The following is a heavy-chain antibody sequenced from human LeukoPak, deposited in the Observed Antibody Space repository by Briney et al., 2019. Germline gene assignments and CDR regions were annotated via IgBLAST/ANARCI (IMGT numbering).Heavy chain of an antibody. D-gene: IGHD3-10*01. J-gene: IGHJ4*02. Sequence: GGSLRLSCAASGFTFSSYAVHWVRQAPGKGLECVAVISYDGSNKYYADSVRGRFTISRDNSKNTLNLEMNSLRAEDTAVYYCARDFGKTPTGPYFWGQGTLVTVSS. CDR1: GFTFSSYA. CDR2: ISYDGSNK. V-gene: IGHV3-30-3*01. CDR3: ARDFGKTPTGPYF.